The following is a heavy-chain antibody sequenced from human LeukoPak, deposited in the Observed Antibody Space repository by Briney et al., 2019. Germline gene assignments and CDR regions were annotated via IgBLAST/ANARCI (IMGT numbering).Heavy chain of an antibody. V-gene: IGHV3-21*01. J-gene: IGHJ6*04. Sequence: GGSLRLSCDASGFSLRTHSMNWVRQAPGKGLEWVSSISISSNYIYYADSVKGRFTISRDNAKNSLYLQMNDLRVEDTALYFCTRDGHGDGFLTGYAYFGMDVWGKGTTVTVSS. CDR1: GFSLRTHS. CDR2: ISISSNYI. D-gene: IGHD3-9*01. CDR3: TRDGHGDGFLTGYAYFGMDV.